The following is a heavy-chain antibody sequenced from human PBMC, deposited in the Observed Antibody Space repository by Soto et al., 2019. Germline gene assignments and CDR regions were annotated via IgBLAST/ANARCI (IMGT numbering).Heavy chain of an antibody. CDR2: IGASGTIT. J-gene: IGHJ4*02. D-gene: IGHD2-21*01. CDR1: GFTFDDYS. CDR3: AKDCARGFRYYFDY. V-gene: IGHV3-23*01. Sequence: VQLLESGGGLAQPGGSLRLSCVGSGFTFDDYSMSWVRQAPGKGLEWVSCIGASGTITYYAEAVKGRFRISRDNSKNTLYLEMNGLRADDTATYYCAKDCARGFRYYFDYWGQGSLVAVSS.